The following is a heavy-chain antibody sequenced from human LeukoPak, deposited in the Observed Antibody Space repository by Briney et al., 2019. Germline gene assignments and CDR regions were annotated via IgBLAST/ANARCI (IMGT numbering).Heavy chain of an antibody. J-gene: IGHJ4*02. CDR3: AKVNSSRPYF. CDR2: IDVTTGIS. CDR1: GFTFSTYS. Sequence: GGSLRLSCAASGFTFSTYSMSWVRPAPGKGLEWVSTIDVTTGISYYADSVKGRFTISRDNFQNTLFLQLNNLRVDDPAVYYCAKVNSSRPYFWGQGTLVTVSS. D-gene: IGHD2-21*01. V-gene: IGHV3-23*01.